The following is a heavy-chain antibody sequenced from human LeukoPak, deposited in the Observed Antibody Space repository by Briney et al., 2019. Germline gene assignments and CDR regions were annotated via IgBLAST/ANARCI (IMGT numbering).Heavy chain of an antibody. CDR1: GGSISTYY. J-gene: IGHJ4*02. Sequence: SETLSLTCTVSGGSISTYYWSWIRQPPGKGLEWIGYIYYSGSTNYNPSLKSRVTISVDTSKNQFSLKLSSLTAADTAVYYCARHGSSYSFDYWGEGTPVTVSS. CDR3: ARHGSSYSFDY. CDR2: IYYSGST. D-gene: IGHD6-13*01. V-gene: IGHV4-59*08.